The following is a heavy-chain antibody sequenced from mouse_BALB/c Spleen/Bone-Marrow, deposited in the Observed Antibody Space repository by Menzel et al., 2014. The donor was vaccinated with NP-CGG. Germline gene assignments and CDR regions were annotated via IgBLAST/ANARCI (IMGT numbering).Heavy chain of an antibody. CDR1: GYTFSSYW. CDR2: ILPGSGST. D-gene: IGHD1-2*01. Sequence: LVEPGAELMKPGASVKISCKATGYTFSSYWIEWVKQRPGHGLEWIGEILPGSGSTNYNEKFKGKATFTAATSSNTAYMHLSSLTSEDSAVYYCARGLLRPYYAMDYWGQGTSVTVSS. J-gene: IGHJ4*01. CDR3: ARGLLRPYYAMDY. V-gene: IGHV1-9*01.